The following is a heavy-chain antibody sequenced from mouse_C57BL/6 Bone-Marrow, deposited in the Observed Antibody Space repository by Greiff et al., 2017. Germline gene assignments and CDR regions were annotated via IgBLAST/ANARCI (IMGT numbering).Heavy chain of an antibody. CDR2: IWTGGGT. D-gene: IGHD1-1*01. J-gene: IGHJ1*03. Sequence: VKLMESGPGLVAPSQSLSITCTVSGFSLTSYAISWVRQPPGKGLEWLGVIWTGGGTNYNSALNSRLSISKDNSKSQVFLKMNSLQTDDTARYYCARKGLDYGNWYFDVWGTGTTVTVSS. CDR3: ARKGLDYGNWYFDV. V-gene: IGHV2-9-1*01. CDR1: GFSLTSYA.